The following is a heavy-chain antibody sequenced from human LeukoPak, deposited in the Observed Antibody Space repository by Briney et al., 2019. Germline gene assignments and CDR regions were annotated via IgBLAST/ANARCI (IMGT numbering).Heavy chain of an antibody. CDR1: GGSISSRPYY. D-gene: IGHD6-13*01. CDR3: ARLVVSSWYHEVLLGRDY. V-gene: IGHV4-39*01. Sequence: PSETLSLTCTVSGGSISSRPYYWGWIRQPPGKGLEWLGSFYYSGSTSYRSSLKSRLSISVDTSKNQISLKLSSVTAADTAVYYCARLVVSSWYHEVLLGRDYWGQGTLVTVSS. J-gene: IGHJ4*02. CDR2: FYYSGST.